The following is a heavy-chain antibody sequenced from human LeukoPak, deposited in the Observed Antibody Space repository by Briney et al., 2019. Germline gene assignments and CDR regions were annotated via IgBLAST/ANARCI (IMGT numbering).Heavy chain of an antibody. V-gene: IGHV3-21*01. Sequence: GGSLRLSCAASGFTFSSHSMNWVRQAPGKGLEWVSSISSSSSYIYYADSVKGRFTISRDNAKNSLYLQMNSLRAEDTAVYYCASRIMITFGGVIVDDAFDIWGQGTMVTVSS. CDR1: GFTFSSHS. D-gene: IGHD3-16*02. CDR2: ISSSSSYI. CDR3: ASRIMITFGGVIVDDAFDI. J-gene: IGHJ3*02.